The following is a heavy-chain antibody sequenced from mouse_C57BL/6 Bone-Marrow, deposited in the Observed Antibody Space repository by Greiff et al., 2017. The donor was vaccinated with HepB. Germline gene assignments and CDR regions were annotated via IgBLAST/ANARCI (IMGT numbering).Heavy chain of an antibody. CDR3: AREGLYDGYCFAY. Sequence: VKLQESGPELVKPGASVKISCKASGYAFSSSWMNWVKQRPGKGLEWIGRIYPGDGDTNYNGKFKGKATLTADKSSSTAYMQLSSLTSEDSAVYFCAREGLYDGYCFAYWGQGTLVTVSA. D-gene: IGHD2-3*01. CDR2: IYPGDGDT. V-gene: IGHV1-82*01. J-gene: IGHJ3*01. CDR1: GYAFSSSW.